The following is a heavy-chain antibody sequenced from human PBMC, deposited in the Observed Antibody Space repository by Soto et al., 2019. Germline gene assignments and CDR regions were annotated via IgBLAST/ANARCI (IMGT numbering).Heavy chain of an antibody. J-gene: IGHJ4*02. Sequence: SETLSLTCTVSGGSISSSSYYWGWIRQPPGKGLEWIGSIYYSGSTYYNPSLKSRVTISVDTSKNQFSLKLSSVTAADTAVYYCARDYVWGSYRYTRPFDYWGQGTLVTVSS. CDR1: GGSISSSSYY. CDR3: ARDYVWGSYRYTRPFDY. CDR2: IYYSGST. D-gene: IGHD3-16*02. V-gene: IGHV4-39*01.